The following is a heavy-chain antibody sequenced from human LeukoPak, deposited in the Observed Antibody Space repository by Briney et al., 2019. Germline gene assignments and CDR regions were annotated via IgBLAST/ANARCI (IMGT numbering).Heavy chain of an antibody. D-gene: IGHD3-22*01. Sequence: SETLSLTCAVYGGSFSGYYWSWIRQPPGKGLEWIGEINHSGSTNYNPSLKSRVTISVDTSKNQFSLKLSSVTAADTAVYYCARPKKYYYDSSGARAYVYWGQGTLVTVSS. CDR1: GGSFSGYY. CDR3: ARPKKYYYDSSGARAYVY. J-gene: IGHJ4*02. V-gene: IGHV4-34*01. CDR2: INHSGST.